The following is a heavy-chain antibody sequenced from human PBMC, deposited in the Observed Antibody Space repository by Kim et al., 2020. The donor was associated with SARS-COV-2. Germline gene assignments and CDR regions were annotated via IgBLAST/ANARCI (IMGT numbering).Heavy chain of an antibody. D-gene: IGHD1-1*01. J-gene: IGHJ6*02. CDR2: FDVENYKI. CDR3: ATDTAAGGTYYYYGMDV. V-gene: IGHV1-24*01. Sequence: ASVKVSCKVSGYALSGLSMHWVRQAPGERLEWMGGFDVENYKIMYAQKFQGRVTMTEDTSTDTAYLELSSLTSEDTALYYCATDTAAGGTYYYYGMDVWGQGTAVTVSS. CDR1: GYALSGLS.